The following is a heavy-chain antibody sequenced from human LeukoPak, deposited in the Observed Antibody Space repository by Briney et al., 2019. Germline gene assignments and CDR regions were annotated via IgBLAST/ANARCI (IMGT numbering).Heavy chain of an antibody. V-gene: IGHV3-21*01. CDR3: ARESEVVVAADARWANY. CDR1: GFTFSSYS. J-gene: IGHJ4*02. Sequence: GGSLRLSCAASGFTFSSYSMNWVRQAPGKGLEWVSSISSSSGYIYYADSVKDRFTISRDNAKNSLYLQMNSLRSEDTAVYYCARESEVVVAADARWANYWGQGTLVTVSS. CDR2: ISSSSGYI. D-gene: IGHD2-15*01.